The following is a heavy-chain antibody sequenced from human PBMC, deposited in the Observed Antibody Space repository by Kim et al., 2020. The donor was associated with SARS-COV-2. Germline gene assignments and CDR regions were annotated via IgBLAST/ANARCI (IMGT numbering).Heavy chain of an antibody. CDR1: GFTFSSYG. Sequence: GGSLRLSCAASGFTFSSYGMHWVRQAPGKGLEWVAVISYDGSNKYYADSVKGRFTISRDNSKNTLYLQMNSLRAEDTAVYYCAKDDATRITIFGVVTYTPFQHWGQGTLVTVSS. J-gene: IGHJ1*01. CDR2: ISYDGSNK. D-gene: IGHD3-3*01. CDR3: AKDDATRITIFGVVTYTPFQH. V-gene: IGHV3-30*18.